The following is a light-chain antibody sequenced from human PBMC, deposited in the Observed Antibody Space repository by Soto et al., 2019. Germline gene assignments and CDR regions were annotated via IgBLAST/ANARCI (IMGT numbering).Light chain of an antibody. Sequence: ENMLTQSPGTLSLSPGERATLSCRASQSVRNSLLAWYQQKPGQPPRLLIYDASTRATATPERFSGSGSGTDFTLTISRLEPEDFAVYYCQQYGSSPSWTFGQGTKADIK. CDR3: QQYGSSPSWT. J-gene: IGKJ1*01. CDR1: QSVRNSL. CDR2: DAS. V-gene: IGKV3-20*01.